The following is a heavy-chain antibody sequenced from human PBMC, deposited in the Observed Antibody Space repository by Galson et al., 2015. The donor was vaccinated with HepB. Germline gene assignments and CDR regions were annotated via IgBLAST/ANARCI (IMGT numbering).Heavy chain of an antibody. CDR3: ASVKRITMVRGVISYFDY. Sequence: SETLSLTCTVSGGSISSSSYYWGWIRQPPGKGLEWIGNIYYSGSTYYNPSLKSRVTISVDTSKNQFSLKLSSVTAADTAVYYCASVKRITMVRGVISYFDYRGQRTLVTVSS. CDR2: IYYSGST. CDR1: GGSISSSSYY. V-gene: IGHV4-39*07. J-gene: IGHJ4*03. D-gene: IGHD3-10*01.